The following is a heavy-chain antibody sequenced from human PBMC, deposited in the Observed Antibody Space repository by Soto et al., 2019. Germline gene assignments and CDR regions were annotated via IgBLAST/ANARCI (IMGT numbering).Heavy chain of an antibody. CDR2: IYYSGST. V-gene: IGHV4-59*01. CDR1: GGSISSYY. D-gene: IGHD4-17*01. Sequence: QVQLQESGPGLMKPSETLSLTCTVSGGSISSYYWSWIRQPPGKGLEWIGYIYYSGSTNYNPSLKRRVTLSVDTSKNRFSLKLRSVTAADTAVYYCARSSVTTGYFDYWGQGTLVTVSS. J-gene: IGHJ4*02. CDR3: ARSSVTTGYFDY.